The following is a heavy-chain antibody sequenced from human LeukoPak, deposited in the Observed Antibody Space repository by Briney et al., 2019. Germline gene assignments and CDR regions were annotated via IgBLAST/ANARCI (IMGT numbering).Heavy chain of an antibody. J-gene: IGHJ4*02. CDR2: IDPSNSYT. D-gene: IGHD3-9*01. Sequence: GESLRISCKGSGYNFTNYWISWVRQMPGKGLEWRGRIDPSNSYTNYSRPFQGHVTISADRSISTAYLQWNSLKASDTAMYYCARHADYHILTGFDYWGQGTLVTVS. CDR3: ARHADYHILTGFDY. V-gene: IGHV5-10-1*01. CDR1: GYNFTNYW.